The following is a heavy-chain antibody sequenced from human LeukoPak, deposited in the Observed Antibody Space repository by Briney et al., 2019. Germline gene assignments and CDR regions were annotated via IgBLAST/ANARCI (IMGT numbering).Heavy chain of an antibody. J-gene: IGHJ4*02. CDR3: AKDGPLFYYDSSGYGGYFDY. CDR2: ISSSSSTI. V-gene: IGHV3-48*01. D-gene: IGHD3-22*01. CDR1: GFTFSSYS. Sequence: PGGSLRLSCAASGFTFSSYSMNWVRQAPGKGLEWVSYISSSSSTIYYADSVKGRFTISRDNAKNTLYLQMNSLRAEDTAVYYCAKDGPLFYYDSSGYGGYFDYWGQGTRVTVSS.